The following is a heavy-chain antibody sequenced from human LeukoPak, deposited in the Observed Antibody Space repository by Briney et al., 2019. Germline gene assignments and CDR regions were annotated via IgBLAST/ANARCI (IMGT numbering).Heavy chain of an antibody. CDR2: IYYSGST. V-gene: IGHV4-31*03. D-gene: IGHD3-22*01. CDR1: GGSISSGGYY. CDR3: ARAQYYYDSSGYYPYYFDY. J-gene: IGHJ4*02. Sequence: PQALSLTCTVSGGSISSGGYYWSWIRQHPGKGLEWIGYIYYSGSTYYNPSLKSRVTISVDTSKNQFSLKLSSVTAADTAVYYCARAQYYYDSSGYYPYYFDYWGQGTLVTVSS.